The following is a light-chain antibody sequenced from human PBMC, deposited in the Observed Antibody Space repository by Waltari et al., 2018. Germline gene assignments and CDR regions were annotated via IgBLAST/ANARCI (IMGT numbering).Light chain of an antibody. CDR3: SSYTSSSRV. Sequence: QSALTQPASVSGSPGQSITISCTGTSSDVGGYNSVSWYQQHPGKAPKLMLYEVSNRPSGVSNLFSGSKSGNTASLTISGLQAEDEADYYCSSYTSSSRVFGGGTKLTVL. CDR2: EVS. V-gene: IGLV2-14*01. J-gene: IGLJ2*01. CDR1: SSDVGGYNS.